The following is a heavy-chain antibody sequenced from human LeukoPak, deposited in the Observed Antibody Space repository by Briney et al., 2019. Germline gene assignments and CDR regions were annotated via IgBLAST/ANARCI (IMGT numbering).Heavy chain of an antibody. CDR1: GFTFSSYS. V-gene: IGHV3-21*01. Sequence: PGGSLRLSCAASGFTFSSYSMNWVRQAPRKGLEWVSSISTSSSYTYYADSVKGRFTISRDNAKNSLYLQMNSLRAEDTAVYYCARDLGSSGYYYAFDYWGQGTLVTVSS. J-gene: IGHJ4*02. CDR2: ISTSSSYT. CDR3: ARDLGSSGYYYAFDY. D-gene: IGHD3-22*01.